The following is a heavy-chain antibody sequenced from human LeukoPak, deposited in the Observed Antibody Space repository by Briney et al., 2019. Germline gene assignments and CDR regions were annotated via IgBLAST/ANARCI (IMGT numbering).Heavy chain of an antibody. Sequence: GGSLRLSCAASGFTFSSYGMHWVRQAPGKGLEWVAVISYDGSNKYYADSVKGRFTISRDNSKNTLYLQMNSLRAEDTAVYYCARSRGKYSKGYYFDHWGQGTLVTVSS. J-gene: IGHJ4*02. CDR2: ISYDGSNK. CDR3: ARSRGKYSKGYYFDH. CDR1: GFTFSSYG. V-gene: IGHV3-30*03. D-gene: IGHD6-6*01.